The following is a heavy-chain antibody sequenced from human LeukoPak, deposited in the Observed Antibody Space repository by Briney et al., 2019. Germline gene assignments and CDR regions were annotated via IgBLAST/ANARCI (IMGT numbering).Heavy chain of an antibody. CDR2: MNPNSGNT. V-gene: IGHV1-8*03. J-gene: IGHJ5*02. CDR3: ARGLMVRGAYWFDP. D-gene: IGHD3-10*01. Sequence: GXSVKVSCKASGYTFTSYDINWVRQATGQGLEWMGWMNPNSGNTGYAQKFQGRVTITRNTSISTAYMGLSSLRSEDTAVYYCARGLMVRGAYWFDPWGQGTLVTVSS. CDR1: GYTFTSYD.